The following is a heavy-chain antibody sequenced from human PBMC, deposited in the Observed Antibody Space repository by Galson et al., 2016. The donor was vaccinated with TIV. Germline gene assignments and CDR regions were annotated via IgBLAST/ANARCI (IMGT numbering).Heavy chain of an antibody. CDR2: IPYDGTME. V-gene: IGHV3-30*04. CDR3: AKQETSGSDPLTVTIGLQY. J-gene: IGHJ4*02. CDR1: GFTFKYYP. D-gene: IGHD4-17*01. Sequence: SLSLSCAASGFTFKYYPMHWVRQAPGLGLEWLAVIPYDGTMETYADSVKGRFTLFRDNSKNPLYLQMNSLRDEDTATYYCAKQETSGSDPLTVTIGLQYWGQGTLVTVSS.